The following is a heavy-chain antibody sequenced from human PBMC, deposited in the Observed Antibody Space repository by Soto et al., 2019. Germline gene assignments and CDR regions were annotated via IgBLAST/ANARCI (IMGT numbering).Heavy chain of an antibody. CDR1: GGSISSSNW. D-gene: IGHD2-15*01. J-gene: IGHJ5*02. CDR3: ARSEVVAATIRTVLRWFDP. Sequence: QVQLQESGPGLVKPSGTLSLTCAVSGGSISSSNWWSWVRQPPGKGLEWIGEIYHSGSTNYNPSLKSRVTISVDKSKNQFSLKLSSVTAADTAVYYCARSEVVAATIRTVLRWFDPWGQGTLVTVSS. V-gene: IGHV4-4*02. CDR2: IYHSGST.